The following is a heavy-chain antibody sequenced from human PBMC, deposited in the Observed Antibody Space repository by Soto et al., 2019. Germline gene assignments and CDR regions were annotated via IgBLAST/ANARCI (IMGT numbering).Heavy chain of an antibody. CDR2: IYTSVST. V-gene: IGHV4-4*07. CDR3: ARENILLAASGKRDFDY. Sequence: SETLSLTCTVSSDSISSYYWTWIRQPAGKGLEWIGRIYTSVSTNYNPSLKGRVTMSVDTSKNQVSLNLTSVTAADTAVYYCARENILLAASGKRDFDYWGQGTLVTVYS. J-gene: IGHJ4*02. D-gene: IGHD6-13*01. CDR1: SDSISSYY.